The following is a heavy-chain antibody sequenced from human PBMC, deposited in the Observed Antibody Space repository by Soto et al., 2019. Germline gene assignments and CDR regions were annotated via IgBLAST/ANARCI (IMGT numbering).Heavy chain of an antibody. V-gene: IGHV1-18*01. J-gene: IGHJ3*02. CDR2: ISPYNGNT. CDR3: ARDQTKWLTDAFDI. Sequence: HVQLVQSGAEVKKPGASLKVSCKASGYTFISNGVSWVRQAPGQGLEWLGWISPYNGNTNYAQKFQGRITMTTDTSTSIVYMDLRSLRTDDTAVYYCARDQTKWLTDAFDIWGQGTMVVVSS. D-gene: IGHD5-12*01. CDR1: GYTFISNG.